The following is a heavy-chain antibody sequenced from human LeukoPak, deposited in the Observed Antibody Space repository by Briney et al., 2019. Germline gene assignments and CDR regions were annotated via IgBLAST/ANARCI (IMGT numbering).Heavy chain of an antibody. CDR2: INPNSGDT. CDR3: ARVGLGWLQSFDY. D-gene: IGHD5-24*01. J-gene: IGHJ4*02. CDR1: GYTFTAYY. Sequence: ASVKVSCKASGYTFTAYYLHWVRQAPGQGLEWMGRINPNSGDTEYTQKFQDGVTMTRDTSTSTAYMELSGLRSGDTAVYYCARVGLGWLQSFDYWGQGTLVTVSS. V-gene: IGHV1-2*06.